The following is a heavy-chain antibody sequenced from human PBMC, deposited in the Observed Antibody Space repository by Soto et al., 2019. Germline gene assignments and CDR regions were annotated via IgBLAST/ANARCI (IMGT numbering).Heavy chain of an antibody. CDR3: ARQKWAEALDI. V-gene: IGHV5-10-1*01. D-gene: IGHD1-26*01. Sequence: GESLKISCKGSGYIFSDYWISWVRQEPGKGLEWLGRIDPTDSYKDYSPSFPGHVTMSVDKSIRTAYLEWSSLKASDSAMYYCARQKWAEALDIWGPGTMVTVSS. CDR2: IDPTDSYK. CDR1: GYIFSDYW. J-gene: IGHJ3*02.